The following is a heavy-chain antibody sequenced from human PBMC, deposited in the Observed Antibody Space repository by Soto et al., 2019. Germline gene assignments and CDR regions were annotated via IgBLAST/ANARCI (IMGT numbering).Heavy chain of an antibody. D-gene: IGHD4-17*01. CDR3: ARGLPPFYGDPFDY. CDR1: GYTFTSYD. CDR2: MNPNSGNT. V-gene: IGHV1-8*01. J-gene: IGHJ4*02. Sequence: QVQLVQSGAEVKKPGASVKVSCKASGYTFTSYDINWVRQATGQGLEWIGWMNPNSGNTGYAQKFQGRVTMTRNTSISTAYMELSSLRSEDTAVYYCARGLPPFYGDPFDYWGQGTLVTVSS.